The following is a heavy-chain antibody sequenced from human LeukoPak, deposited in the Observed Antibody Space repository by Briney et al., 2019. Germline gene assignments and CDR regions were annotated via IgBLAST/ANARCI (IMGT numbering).Heavy chain of an antibody. V-gene: IGHV1-58*02. CDR1: GFTFTSSA. D-gene: IGHD6-13*01. CDR3: ARATRSDSSWAIPYYYYGMDV. CDR2: IVVGSGNT. Sequence: ASVKVSCKASGFTFTSSAMQWVRQARGQRLEWIGWIVVGSGNTNYAQKFQERVTITRDMSTSTAYMELSSLRSEDTAVYYCARATRSDSSWAIPYYYYGMDVWGQGTTVTVSS. J-gene: IGHJ6*02.